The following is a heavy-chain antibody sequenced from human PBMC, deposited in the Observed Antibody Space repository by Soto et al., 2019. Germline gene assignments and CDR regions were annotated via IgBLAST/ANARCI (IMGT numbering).Heavy chain of an antibody. D-gene: IGHD6-19*01. CDR3: ARDRGAVAPRYYFDY. V-gene: IGHV1-18*01. CDR1: GYTFTNSG. J-gene: IGHJ4*02. CDR2: IRVNNGDT. Sequence: ASVKVSCKASGYTFTNSGFSWVRQAPGQGLEWVGWIRVNNGDTHYAQKLQGRVTMTTDTSTSTAYMELRSLRSDDTAVYYCARDRGAVAPRYYFDYRGQGTLVTVSS.